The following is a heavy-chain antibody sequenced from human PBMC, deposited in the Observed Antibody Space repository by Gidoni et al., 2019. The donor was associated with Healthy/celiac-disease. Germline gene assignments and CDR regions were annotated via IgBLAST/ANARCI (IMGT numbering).Heavy chain of an antibody. CDR3: ARDGRSSSRYDY. V-gene: IGHV3-48*03. CDR1: GFPFSSYE. J-gene: IGHJ4*02. Sequence: EVQLVESGGGLVQPGGSLRLSCAASGFPFSSYEINWVRQAPGKGLEWVSYISSRGSTIYYADSVKGRFTISRDNAKNSLYLQMNSLRAEDTAVYYCARDGRSSSRYDYWGQGTLVTVSS. CDR2: ISSRGSTI. D-gene: IGHD6-13*01.